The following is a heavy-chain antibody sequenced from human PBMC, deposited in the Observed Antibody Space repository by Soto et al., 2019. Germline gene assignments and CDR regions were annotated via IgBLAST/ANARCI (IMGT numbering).Heavy chain of an antibody. D-gene: IGHD3-22*01. CDR1: GFTFSTYW. V-gene: IGHV3-74*01. J-gene: IGHJ4*02. CDR3: AAGGSGDYAS. Sequence: EVQLVESGGDLVQPGGSLRLSCAASGFTFSTYWMHWVLQAPGKGLLWVSRIKTDGTYATYADSVKGRFTISRDNAKNTLYLQMNSLRVEDAAVYYCAAGGSGDYASWGQGTLVTVSS. CDR2: IKTDGTYA.